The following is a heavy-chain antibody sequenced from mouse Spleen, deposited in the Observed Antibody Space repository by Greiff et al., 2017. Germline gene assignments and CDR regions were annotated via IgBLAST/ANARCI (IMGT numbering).Heavy chain of an antibody. CDR1: GYTFTDYN. J-gene: IGHJ1*03. CDR2: INPNNGGT. Sequence: VQLQQSGPELVKPGASVKMSCKASGYTFTDYNMHWVKQSHGKSLEWIGYINPNNGGTSYNQKFKGKATLTVNKSSSTAYMELRSLTSEDSAVYYCARSYYGSSYGYFDVWGTGTTVTVSS. D-gene: IGHD1-1*01. V-gene: IGHV1-22*01. CDR3: ARSYYGSSYGYFDV.